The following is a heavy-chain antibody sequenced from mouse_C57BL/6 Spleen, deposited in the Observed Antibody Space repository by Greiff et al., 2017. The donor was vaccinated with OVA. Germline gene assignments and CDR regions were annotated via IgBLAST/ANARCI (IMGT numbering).Heavy chain of an antibody. V-gene: IGHV1-50*01. D-gene: IGHD2-4*01. J-gene: IGHJ4*01. Sequence: QVQLQQPGAELVKPGASVKLSCKASGYTFTSYWMQWVKQRPGQGLEWIGEIDPSDSYTNYNQKFKGKATLTVDTSSNTAYMQLSSLTSEDSAVYYCAKGLQGYYYAMDYWGQGTSVTVSS. CDR2: IDPSDSYT. CDR3: AKGLQGYYYAMDY. CDR1: GYTFTSYW.